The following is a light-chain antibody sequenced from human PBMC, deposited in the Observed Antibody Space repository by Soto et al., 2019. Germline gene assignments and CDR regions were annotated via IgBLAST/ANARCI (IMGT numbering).Light chain of an antibody. CDR3: QSYDSSLSGSAQVV. CDR2: ASS. Sequence: QSVLTQPASVSGSPGQSITISCTGTSSDVGGYNYVSWYQHHAGKAPRLMIYASSNRPSGVSHRFSGSRSGNTASLTISGLQAEDEADYYCQSYDSSLSGSAQVVFGGGSKLTVL. J-gene: IGLJ2*01. CDR1: SSDVGGYNY. V-gene: IGLV2-14*01.